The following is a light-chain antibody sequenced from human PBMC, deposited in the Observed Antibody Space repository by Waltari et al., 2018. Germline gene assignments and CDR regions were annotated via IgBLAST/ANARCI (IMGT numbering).Light chain of an antibody. Sequence: EIVMTQSSATLSVSPGVRATLPCRSSQSVSSNLAWYQQKPGQAPRLLIYGASTRATGIPARFSGSGSGTEFTLTISSMQSEDFVVYYCQQYNDWPLTFGQGTKVEIK. V-gene: IGKV3-15*01. CDR2: GAS. J-gene: IGKJ1*01. CDR1: QSVSSN. CDR3: QQYNDWPLT.